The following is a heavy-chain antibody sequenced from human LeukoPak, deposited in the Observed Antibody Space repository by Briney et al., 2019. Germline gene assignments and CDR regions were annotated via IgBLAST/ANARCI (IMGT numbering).Heavy chain of an antibody. J-gene: IGHJ4*02. V-gene: IGHV4-34*01. Sequence: PSETLSLTCAVYGGSFSGYYWSWIRQPPGKGLEWIGEINHSGSTNYNPSLKSRVTISVDTSKNQFSLKLSSVTAADTAVHYCASRITMVRGVPKTNDYWGQGTLVTVSS. CDR2: INHSGST. CDR1: GGSFSGYY. CDR3: ASRITMVRGVPKTNDY. D-gene: IGHD3-10*01.